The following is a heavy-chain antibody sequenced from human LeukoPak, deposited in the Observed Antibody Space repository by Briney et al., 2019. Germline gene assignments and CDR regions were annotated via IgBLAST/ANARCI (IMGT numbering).Heavy chain of an antibody. CDR2: IYHSGST. CDR1: GGSISSGEYY. D-gene: IGHD6-19*01. Sequence: SQTLSLTCSVSGGSISSGEYYWSWIRQPPGKGLEWIGYIYHSGSTYYNPSLRGRVTISVDRSKNQFSLKLSSVTAADTAVYYCARVFGQVAGSFDYWGQGTLVTVSS. V-gene: IGHV4-30-2*01. J-gene: IGHJ4*02. CDR3: ARVFGQVAGSFDY.